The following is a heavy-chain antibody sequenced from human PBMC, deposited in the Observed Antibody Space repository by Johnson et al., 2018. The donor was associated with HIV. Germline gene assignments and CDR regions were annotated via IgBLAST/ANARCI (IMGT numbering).Heavy chain of an antibody. CDR1: QFIFSNYY. D-gene: IGHD6-13*01. J-gene: IGHJ3*02. Sequence: MLLVESGGGVVQPGRSLRLSCAASQFIFSNYYMNCVRQAPGNGLELVGQVNPNGDSTYLLDSGKDRFNTSRDNAKNTLYLHMNSLRAEDTAMYYCAKDWAYRSSPIYAFDIWGQGTMVTVSS. CDR3: AKDWAYRSSPIYAFDI. V-gene: IGHV3-25*04. CDR2: VNPNGDST.